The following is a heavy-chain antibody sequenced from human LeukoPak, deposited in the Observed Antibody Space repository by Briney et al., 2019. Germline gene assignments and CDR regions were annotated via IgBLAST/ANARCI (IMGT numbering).Heavy chain of an antibody. D-gene: IGHD2-2*01. Sequence: GGSLRLSCAASGFTFSSYRMSWVRQAPGKGLEWVSSISASSNNIYYADSVKGRFTVSRDNAKNTLYLQMNSLRDEDTAVYYCAFRPLGDCSSSTCYAFDYWGRGTLVTVSS. J-gene: IGHJ4*02. CDR3: AFRPLGDCSSSTCYAFDY. CDR2: ISASSNNI. V-gene: IGHV3-48*02. CDR1: GFTFSSYR.